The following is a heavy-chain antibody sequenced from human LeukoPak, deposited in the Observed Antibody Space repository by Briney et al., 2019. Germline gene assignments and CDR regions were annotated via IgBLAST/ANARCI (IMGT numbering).Heavy chain of an antibody. J-gene: IGHJ5*02. CDR2: INAGNGNT. D-gene: IGHD5-12*01. Sequence: ASVKVSCKASGYTSTSCAMHWVRQAPGQRLEWMGWINAGNGNTKYSQKFQGRVTITRDTSASTAYMELSSLRSEDTAVYYCARPHNSGWEFDPWGQGTLVTVSS. CDR1: GYTSTSCA. V-gene: IGHV1-3*01. CDR3: ARPHNSGWEFDP.